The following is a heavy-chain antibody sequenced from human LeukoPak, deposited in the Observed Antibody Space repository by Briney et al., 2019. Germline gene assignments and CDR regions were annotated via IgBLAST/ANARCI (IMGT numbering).Heavy chain of an antibody. D-gene: IGHD5-18*01. Sequence: PSETLSLTCAVYGGSFSGYYWSWLRQPPGKGLEWIGEINHSGSTNYNPSLKSRVTISVDTSKNQFSLKLSSVTAADTAVYYCARRGYSYVLGWFDPWGQGTLVTVSS. V-gene: IGHV4-34*01. CDR2: INHSGST. J-gene: IGHJ5*02. CDR1: GGSFSGYY. CDR3: ARRGYSYVLGWFDP.